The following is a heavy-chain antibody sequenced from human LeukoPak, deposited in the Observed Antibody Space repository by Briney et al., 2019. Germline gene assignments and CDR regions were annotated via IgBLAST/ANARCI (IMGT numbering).Heavy chain of an antibody. CDR2: MNPNSGNT. J-gene: IGHJ6*03. Sequence: ASVKVSCKASGCTFTSYDINWARQATGQGLEWMGWMNPNSGNTGYAQKFQGRVTITRNTSISTAYMELSSLRSEDTAVYYCARALYGYGDYNYYYYYYMDVWGKGTTVTVSS. D-gene: IGHD4-17*01. V-gene: IGHV1-8*03. CDR1: GCTFTSYD. CDR3: ARALYGYGDYNYYYYYYMDV.